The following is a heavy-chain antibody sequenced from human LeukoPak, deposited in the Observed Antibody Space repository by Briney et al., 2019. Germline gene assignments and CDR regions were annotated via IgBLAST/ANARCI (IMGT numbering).Heavy chain of an antibody. J-gene: IGHJ4*02. CDR1: GYSISSGYY. Sequence: PSETLSLTCTVSGYSISSGYYWGWIRQPPGKGLEWIGSIYHSGSTYYNPSLKSRVTISVDTSKNQFSLKLSSVTAADTAVYYCARGRLADYWGQGTLVTVSS. CDR3: ARGRLADY. D-gene: IGHD3-9*01. CDR2: IYHSGST. V-gene: IGHV4-38-2*02.